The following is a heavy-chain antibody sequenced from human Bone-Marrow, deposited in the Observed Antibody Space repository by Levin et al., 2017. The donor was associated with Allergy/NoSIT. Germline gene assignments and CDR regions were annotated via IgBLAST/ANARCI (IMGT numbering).Heavy chain of an antibody. CDR2: IYPGDSDT. Sequence: GGSLRLSCKGSGYSFTSYWIGWVRQMPGKGLEWMGIIYPGDSDTRYSPSFQGQVTISADKSISTAYLQWSSLKASDTAMYYCARTYYYGSGSYYVPGYWGQGTLVTVSS. D-gene: IGHD3-10*01. V-gene: IGHV5-51*01. J-gene: IGHJ4*02. CDR1: GYSFTSYW. CDR3: ARTYYYGSGSYYVPGY.